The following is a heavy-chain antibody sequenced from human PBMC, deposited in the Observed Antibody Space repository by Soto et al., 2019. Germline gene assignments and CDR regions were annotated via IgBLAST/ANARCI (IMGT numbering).Heavy chain of an antibody. J-gene: IGHJ4*02. CDR2: ISSGGST. CDR3: ARDTLGGAYDFCH. Sequence: PGGSLRLSCAASGFSVSNLYMTWVRQAPGRGLEWVSVISSGGSTYYADSVKGRFTISRDNSKNTLYLEMKSLRAGDTAVYYCARDTLGGAYDFCHGGQGTLVTVSS. D-gene: IGHD3-3*01. V-gene: IGHV3-66*01. CDR1: GFSVSNLY.